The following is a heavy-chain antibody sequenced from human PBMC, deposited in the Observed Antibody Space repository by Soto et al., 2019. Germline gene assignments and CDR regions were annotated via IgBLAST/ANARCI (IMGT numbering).Heavy chain of an antibody. CDR2: IYYLGGT. V-gene: IGHV4-61*01. D-gene: IGHD3-16*01. J-gene: IGHJ6*02. Sequence: QVQLQQSGPGLVKPSETLSLTCTVSGGSVSSENYYWSWVRQPPGKGLEWIGYIYYLGGTKHNPSLRSRVTMSLDTSKNQFSLKLNSVTVADTAVYYCSNPVGAANNVWGQGTTVSVSS. CDR3: SNPVGAANNV. CDR1: GGSVSSENYY.